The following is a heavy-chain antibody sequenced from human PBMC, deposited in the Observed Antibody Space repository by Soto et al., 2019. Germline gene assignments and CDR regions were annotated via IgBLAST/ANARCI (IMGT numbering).Heavy chain of an antibody. CDR3: ARGGNSGSSLPVDN. CDR2: IIPIFGAA. V-gene: IGHV1-69*01. J-gene: IGHJ4*02. D-gene: IGHD1-26*01. Sequence: QVQLVQSGAEVKKPGSSVKVSCKASGGTFSSYAISWVRQAPGQGLEWMGGIIPIFGAANYAQKFQGRVTITADESTSTANMERSSLRSEDTAVEYCARGGNSGSSLPVDNWGQGTLVTVA. CDR1: GGTFSSYA.